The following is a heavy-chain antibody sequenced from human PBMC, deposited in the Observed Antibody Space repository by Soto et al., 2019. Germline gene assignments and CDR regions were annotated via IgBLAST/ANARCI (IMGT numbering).Heavy chain of an antibody. CDR3: TRDEGGSYDSWFHP. V-gene: IGHV3-21*01. CDR1: FTFSMYS. CDR2: ISSGGTYI. D-gene: IGHD1-26*01. J-gene: IGHJ5*02. Sequence: EVQVVESGGGLVKPGGSLRLSCSFTFSMYSMNWVRQAPGKGLEWVASISSGGTYIKYADSVQGRFTISRDNAKNSVSLQMSSLRVEDTAVYFCTRDEGGSYDSWFHPWGQGTLVTVSS.